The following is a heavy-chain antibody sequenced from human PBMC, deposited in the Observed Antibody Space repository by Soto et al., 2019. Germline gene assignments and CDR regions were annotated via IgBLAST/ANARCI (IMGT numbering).Heavy chain of an antibody. CDR3: AKALTKNDYRDFDY. Sequence: PGGSLRLSCAASGFTFSSYAMSWVRQAPGKGLEWVSAISGSGGSTYYADSVKGRFTISRDNSTNTLYLQMNSLIAEDTAVYYCAKALTKNDYRDFDYWGQGTLVTVSS. CDR2: ISGSGGST. J-gene: IGHJ4*02. V-gene: IGHV3-23*01. D-gene: IGHD4-4*01. CDR1: GFTFSSYA.